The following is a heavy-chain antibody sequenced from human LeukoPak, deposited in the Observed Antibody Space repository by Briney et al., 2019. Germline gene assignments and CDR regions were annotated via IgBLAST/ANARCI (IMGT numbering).Heavy chain of an antibody. CDR3: ARDRCSSTSCYYLYGMDV. V-gene: IGHV1-2*02. J-gene: IGHJ6*02. Sequence: GASVKVSCKAPGYTFTGYYMHWVRQAPGQGLEWMGWIDPNSGGTNYAQKFQGRVTMTRDTSISTAYMELSRLRSDDTAVYYCARDRCSSTSCYYLYGMDVWGQGTTVTVS. CDR1: GYTFTGYY. CDR2: IDPNSGGT. D-gene: IGHD2-2*01.